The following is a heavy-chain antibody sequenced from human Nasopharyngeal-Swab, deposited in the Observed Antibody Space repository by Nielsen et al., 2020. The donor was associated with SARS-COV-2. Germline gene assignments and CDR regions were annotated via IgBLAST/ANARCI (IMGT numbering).Heavy chain of an antibody. Sequence: ASVKVSCKASGFTFSHYFMHWVRQAPGQGLEWMGGITPSGGATNYARKFRGRVTMTRDPSTSTVYLDLSSLKSEDTAVYFCASEPGGMAAPGKHFDPWGQGTLVTVSS. CDR2: ITPSGGAT. J-gene: IGHJ5*02. V-gene: IGHV1-46*01. D-gene: IGHD6-13*01. CDR3: ASEPGGMAAPGKHFDP. CDR1: GFTFSHYF.